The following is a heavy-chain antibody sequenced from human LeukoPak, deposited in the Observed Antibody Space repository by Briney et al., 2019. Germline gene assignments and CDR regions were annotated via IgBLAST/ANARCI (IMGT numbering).Heavy chain of an antibody. J-gene: IGHJ4*02. CDR2: ISGSGSGGST. D-gene: IGHD5-24*01. CDR1: GFTFTSHS. CDR3: AKSGYNRFDY. Sequence: GGSLRLSCAASGFTFTSHSFNWVRQAPGKGLEWVSNISGSGSGGSTYYADSVKGRFTISRDNSKNTLYLQMNSLRAEDTAVYYCAKSGYNRFDYWGQGTLVTVSS. V-gene: IGHV3-23*01.